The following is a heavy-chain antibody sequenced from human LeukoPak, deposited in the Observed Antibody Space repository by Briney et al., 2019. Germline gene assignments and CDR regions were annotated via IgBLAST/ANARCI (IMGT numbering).Heavy chain of an antibody. CDR1: GFTFSTYG. V-gene: IGHV3-23*01. J-gene: IGHJ5*02. CDR2: ISASGATI. CDR3: AREGNSGSYYYSFDP. Sequence: GGSLRLSCAASGFTFSTYGLTWVRQAPGKGLDWVSSISASGATIYYADSVKGRFTISRDNAKNTLYLQMNSLRAEDTAVYYCAREGNSGSYYYSFDPWGQGTLVTVSS. D-gene: IGHD3-10*01.